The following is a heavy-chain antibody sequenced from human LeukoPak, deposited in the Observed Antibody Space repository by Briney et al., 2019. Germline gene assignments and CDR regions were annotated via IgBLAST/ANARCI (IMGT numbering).Heavy chain of an antibody. CDR3: ARGGLIAARTPFDY. CDR2: ISAYNGNT. V-gene: IGHV1-18*01. D-gene: IGHD6-6*01. J-gene: IGHJ4*02. Sequence: ASVKVSCKASGGTFSSYAISWVRQAPGQGLEWMGWISAYNGNTNYAQKLQGRVTMTTDTSTSTAYMELRSLRSDDTAVYYCARGGLIAARTPFDYWGQGTLVTVSS. CDR1: GGTFSSYA.